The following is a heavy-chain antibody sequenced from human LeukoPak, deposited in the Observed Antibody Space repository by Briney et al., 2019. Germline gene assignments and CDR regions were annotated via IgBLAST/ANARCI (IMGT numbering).Heavy chain of an antibody. V-gene: IGHV3-21*01. J-gene: IGHJ4*02. D-gene: IGHD3-22*01. CDR2: ISSSSSYI. CDR3: ARSVGPSGYYYFDY. Sequence: GGSLRLSCAASGFTFSSYSMNWVRQAPGKGLEWVSSISSSSSYIYYADSVKGRFTISRDNAKNSLYLQMNSLRAEDTAVYYCARSVGPSGYYYFDYWGQGTLVTVSS. CDR1: GFTFSSYS.